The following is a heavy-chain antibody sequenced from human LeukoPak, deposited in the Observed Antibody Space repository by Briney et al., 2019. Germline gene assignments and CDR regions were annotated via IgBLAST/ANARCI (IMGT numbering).Heavy chain of an antibody. CDR2: IIPIFGTA. D-gene: IGHD3-10*01. CDR3: TAHYGEKAFDI. CDR1: GGTFSSYA. Sequence: ASVKVPCKASGGTFSSYAISWVRQAPGQGLEWMGGIIPIFGTANYAQKFQGRVTITADESTSTAYMELSSLRSEDTAVYYCTAHYGEKAFDIWGQGTMVTVSS. J-gene: IGHJ3*02. V-gene: IGHV1-69*13.